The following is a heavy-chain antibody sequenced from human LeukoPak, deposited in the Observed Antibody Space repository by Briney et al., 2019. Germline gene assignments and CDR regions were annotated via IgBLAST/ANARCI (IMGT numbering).Heavy chain of an antibody. J-gene: IGHJ6*02. V-gene: IGHV3-23*01. CDR1: GFTFSSYA. CDR2: ISGSGGST. CDR3: ARARGGYGDYFYGMDV. Sequence: GGSLRLSCAASGFTFSSYAMSWVRQAPGKGLEWVSAISGSGGSTYYADSVKGRFTISRDNSKNTLYLQMNSLRAEDTAVYYCARARGGYGDYFYGMDVWGQGTTVTVSS. D-gene: IGHD4-17*01.